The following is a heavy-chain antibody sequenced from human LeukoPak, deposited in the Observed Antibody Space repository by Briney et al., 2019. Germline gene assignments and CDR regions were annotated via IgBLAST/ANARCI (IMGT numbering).Heavy chain of an antibody. CDR2: IWYDGSNK. Sequence: GGSLRLSCAASGFTFSSYGMHWVRQAPGKGLEWVAVIWYDGSNKYYADSVKGRFTISRDNSKNTLYLQMNSLRAEDTAVYYCAKDLGSPAFDYWGQGTLVTVSS. D-gene: IGHD6-13*01. CDR3: AKDLGSPAFDY. V-gene: IGHV3-30*02. CDR1: GFTFSSYG. J-gene: IGHJ4*02.